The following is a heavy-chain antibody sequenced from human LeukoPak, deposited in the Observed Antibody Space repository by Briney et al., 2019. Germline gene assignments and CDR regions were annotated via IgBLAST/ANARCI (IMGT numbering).Heavy chain of an antibody. J-gene: IGHJ4*02. CDR2: ISAYNGNT. CDR1: GYTFTSYG. Sequence: ASVKVSCKASGYTFTSYGISWVRQAPGQGLEWMGWISAYNGNTNYAQKLQGRVTMTTDTSTSTAYMELRSLRSDDTAVFFCAGDGIRYSSSWYDYWGQGTLVTVSS. CDR3: AGDGIRYSSSWYDY. V-gene: IGHV1-18*01. D-gene: IGHD6-13*01.